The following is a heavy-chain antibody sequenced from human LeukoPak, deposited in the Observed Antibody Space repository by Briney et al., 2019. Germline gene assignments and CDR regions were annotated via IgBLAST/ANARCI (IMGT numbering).Heavy chain of an antibody. Sequence: GGSLRLSCAASGFTFSSYGMHWVRQAPGKGLEWVAVISYDGSNKYYADSVKGRFTISRDNSKNTLYLQMNSLRAEDTAVYYCAREDSYGLNYYGMDVWGQGTTVTVSS. CDR1: GFTFSSYG. CDR2: ISYDGSNK. CDR3: AREDSYGLNYYGMDV. J-gene: IGHJ6*02. V-gene: IGHV3-30*03. D-gene: IGHD5-18*01.